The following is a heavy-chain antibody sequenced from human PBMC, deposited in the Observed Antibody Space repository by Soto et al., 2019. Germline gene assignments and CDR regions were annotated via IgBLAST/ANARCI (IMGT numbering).Heavy chain of an antibody. J-gene: IGHJ6*02. CDR2: IYYSGST. V-gene: IGHV4-59*08. CDR1: GGSISSYY. Sequence: QVQLQESGPGLVKPSETLSLTCTVSGGSISSYYWSWIRQPPGKGLEWIGYIYYSGSTNYNPSLNRRGTXXVXPXXNQFSLKLSSVTAADTAVYYCERGRVQIHYYGMDVWGQGTTVTVSS. CDR3: ERGRVQIHYYGMDV. D-gene: IGHD1-1*01.